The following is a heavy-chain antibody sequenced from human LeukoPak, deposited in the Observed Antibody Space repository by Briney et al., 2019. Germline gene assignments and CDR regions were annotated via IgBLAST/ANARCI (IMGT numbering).Heavy chain of an antibody. V-gene: IGHV4-61*03. Sequence: SETLSLTCTVSGGSISSSSYYWSWIRQPPGKGLEWIAYINYSGSTNYNPSLKSRLAASVDTSKNHFSLKLSSVTAADTAVYYCARFLDYVLDHWGQGTLVTVSS. CDR2: INYSGST. CDR3: ARFLDYVLDH. CDR1: GGSISSSSYY. J-gene: IGHJ4*02. D-gene: IGHD3/OR15-3a*01.